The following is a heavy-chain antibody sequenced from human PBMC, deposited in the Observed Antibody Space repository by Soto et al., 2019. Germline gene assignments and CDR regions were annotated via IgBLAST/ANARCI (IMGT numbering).Heavy chain of an antibody. Sequence: EVQLLKSGGGLAQPGGSLRLSCEGSGFTFSNYGISWVRQAPGKGLEWFSGISGGGDTYYRDSVKGRFTISRDNSKNTVYLQMNSLRAEDTAVYYCAKWNGYADSWGQGTLVTVSS. CDR1: GFTFSNYG. V-gene: IGHV3-23*01. J-gene: IGHJ4*02. CDR3: AKWNGYADS. D-gene: IGHD5-12*01. CDR2: ISGGGDT.